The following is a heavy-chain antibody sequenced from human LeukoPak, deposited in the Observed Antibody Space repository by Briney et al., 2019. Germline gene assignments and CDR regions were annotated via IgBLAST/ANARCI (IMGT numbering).Heavy chain of an antibody. J-gene: IGHJ4*02. CDR1: GFTFTNYA. V-gene: IGHV3-23*01. D-gene: IGHD4-17*01. CDR2: ISGRGGST. CDR3: AKDATVTTYYFDF. Sequence: GGSLRLSCAASGFTFTNYAMNWVRQAPGKGLEWVSTISGRGGSTYYADSVKGRFTISRDNSKNTLYLQMNSLRADDTAVYYCAKDATVTTYYFDFWGQGTLVTVSS.